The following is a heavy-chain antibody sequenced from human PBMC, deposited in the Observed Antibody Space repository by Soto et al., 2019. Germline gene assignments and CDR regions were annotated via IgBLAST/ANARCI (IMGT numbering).Heavy chain of an antibody. V-gene: IGHV1-69*01. D-gene: IGHD6-13*01. Sequence: QVQLVQSGAEVKKPGTSVKVSCRASGDTCSNFAISWVRQAPGQGLEWMGGFIPIFGTLNYAQRFQGRLTISADESTSTAYMELSRLRSEDTVVYYCARFEQLVLHCGQGTLVTVSS. CDR2: FIPIFGTL. CDR3: ARFEQLVLH. CDR1: GDTCSNFA. J-gene: IGHJ1*01.